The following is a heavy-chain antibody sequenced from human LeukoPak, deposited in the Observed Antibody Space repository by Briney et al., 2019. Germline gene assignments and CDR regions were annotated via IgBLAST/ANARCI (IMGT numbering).Heavy chain of an antibody. Sequence: ASVKVFCKASGYSFTGYYVHWVRQAPGQGLEGMGWINPNSGGTNYAQKFQGRVTMTRDTSISTAYMELSRLRSDDTAVYYCARAFGEKHYYDGFDPWGQGTLVTVSS. V-gene: IGHV1-2*02. J-gene: IGHJ5*02. D-gene: IGHD3-22*01. CDR2: INPNSGGT. CDR1: GYSFTGYY. CDR3: ARAFGEKHYYDGFDP.